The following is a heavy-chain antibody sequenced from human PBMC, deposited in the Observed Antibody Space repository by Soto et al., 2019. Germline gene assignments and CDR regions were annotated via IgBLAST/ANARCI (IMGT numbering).Heavy chain of an antibody. V-gene: IGHV3-33*01. CDR1: GFTFSSYG. J-gene: IGHJ1*01. CDR2: IWYDGTNK. CDR3: ARDAGRLDFQH. D-gene: IGHD3-16*01. Sequence: GGSLRLSCAASGFTFSSYGMHWVRQAPGKGLEWVAVIWYDGTNKYYIDSVKGRFTISRDNSKNTLYLQMNSLRAEDTAVYYCARDAGRLDFQHWGHGTLVTVSS.